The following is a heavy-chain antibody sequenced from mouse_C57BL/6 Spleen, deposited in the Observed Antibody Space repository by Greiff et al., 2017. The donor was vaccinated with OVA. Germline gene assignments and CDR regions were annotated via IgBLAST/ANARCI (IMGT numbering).Heavy chain of an antibody. J-gene: IGHJ4*01. CDR2: IDPEDGET. CDR3: ARRTVVATDYYAMDY. CDR1: GFNIKDYY. D-gene: IGHD1-1*01. Sequence: VQLKQSGAELVKPGASVKLSCTASGFNIKDYYMHWVKQRTEQGLEWIGRIDPEDGETKYAPKFQGKATITADTSSNTAYLQLSSLTSEDTAVYYGARRTVVATDYYAMDYWGQGTSVTVSS. V-gene: IGHV14-2*01.